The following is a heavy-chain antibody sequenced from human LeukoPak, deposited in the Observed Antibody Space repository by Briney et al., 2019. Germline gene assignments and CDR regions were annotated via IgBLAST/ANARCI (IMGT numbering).Heavy chain of an antibody. J-gene: IGHJ4*02. CDR1: GGTFSSYA. CDR3: ASGVTIFGASFDY. CDR2: IIPIFGTA. V-gene: IGHV1-69*06. D-gene: IGHD3-3*01. Sequence: ASVKVSCKASGGTFSSYAISWVRQAPGQGLEWMGGIIPIFGTANCAQKFQGRVTITADKSTSTAYMELSSLRSEDTAVYYCASGVTIFGASFDYWGQGTLVTVSS.